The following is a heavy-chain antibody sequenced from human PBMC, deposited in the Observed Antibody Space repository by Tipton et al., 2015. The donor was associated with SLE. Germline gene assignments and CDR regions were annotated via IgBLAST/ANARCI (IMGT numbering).Heavy chain of an antibody. V-gene: IGHV4-59*01. Sequence: TLSLTCTVSGGSISSYYWSWIRQPPGKGLEWIGYIYYSGGTNYNHSLESRVTISVDTPKNQFSLKLSSVTAADTAVYCCARFFRTTRYYFNYWGQGTLVTVAT. CDR1: GGSISSYY. J-gene: IGHJ4*02. CDR3: ARFFRTTRYYFNY. D-gene: IGHD3/OR15-3a*01. CDR2: IYYSGGT.